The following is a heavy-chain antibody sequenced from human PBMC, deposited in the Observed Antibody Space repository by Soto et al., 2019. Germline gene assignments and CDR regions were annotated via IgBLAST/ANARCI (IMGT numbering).Heavy chain of an antibody. CDR1: GFTFRNNV. CDR2: ITGSGRDT. J-gene: IGHJ4*02. D-gene: IGHD2-8*01. V-gene: IGHV3-23*01. CDR3: AKNGLDNSPSAIDS. Sequence: GGSLRLSCSASGFTFRNNVLSWVRQAPGKGLDWVSGITGSGRDTYYADSVKGRFTISRDNSKNMVFLQMNSLRAEDTALYYCAKNGLDNSPSAIDSWGPGTLVTVSS.